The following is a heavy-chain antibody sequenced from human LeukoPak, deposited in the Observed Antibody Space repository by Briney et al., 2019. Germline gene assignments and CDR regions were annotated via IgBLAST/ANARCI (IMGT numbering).Heavy chain of an antibody. V-gene: IGHV3-48*03. CDR3: ARGSYSAAIDY. J-gene: IGHJ4*02. CDR1: GFTFSSYE. Sequence: GGPLRLSCAASGFTFSSYEMNWVRQAPGKGLEWVSYISSSGSTIYYADSVKGRFTISRDNAKNSLYLQMNSLRAEDTAVYYCARGSYSAAIDYWGQGTLVTVSS. CDR2: ISSSGSTI. D-gene: IGHD3-10*01.